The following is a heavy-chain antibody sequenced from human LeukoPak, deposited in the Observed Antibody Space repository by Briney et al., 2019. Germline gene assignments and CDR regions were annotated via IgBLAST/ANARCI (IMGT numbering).Heavy chain of an antibody. CDR2: IHYSGST. V-gene: IGHV4-59*01. CDR1: GGSISSYY. J-gene: IGHJ4*02. CDR3: ARAAYCGGDCYYYFDY. D-gene: IGHD2-21*02. Sequence: SETLSLTCTVSGGSISSYYWSWIRQSPGKGLEWVGYIHYSGSTSNNPSLKSRVTISVDTSKNQFSLKLRSVTAADTAVYYCARAAYCGGDCYYYFDYWGQGTLITVSS.